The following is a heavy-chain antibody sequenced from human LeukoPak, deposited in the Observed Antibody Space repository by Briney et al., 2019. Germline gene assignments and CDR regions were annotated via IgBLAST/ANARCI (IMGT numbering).Heavy chain of an antibody. CDR1: GFTFSSYS. J-gene: IGHJ4*02. CDR3: AREEYGDYGFDY. Sequence: PGVSLRLSCAASGFTFSSYSMNWVRQAPGKGLEWDSSISSSSSYIYYADSVKVRFTISRDNAKNSLYLQMNSLRAEDTAVYYCAREEYGDYGFDYWGQGTLVTVPS. D-gene: IGHD4-17*01. V-gene: IGHV3-21*01. CDR2: ISSSSSYI.